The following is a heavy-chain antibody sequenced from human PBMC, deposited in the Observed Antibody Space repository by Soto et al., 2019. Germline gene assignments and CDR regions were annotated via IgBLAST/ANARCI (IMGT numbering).Heavy chain of an antibody. J-gene: IGHJ3*02. D-gene: IGHD2-15*01. CDR2: IYYSGST. CDR3: ARAKDIVVVVAATIAFDI. V-gene: IGHV4-31*03. Sequence: QVQLQESGPGLVKPSQTLSLTCTVSGGSISSGGYYWSWIRQHPGKGLEWIGHIYYSGSTYYNPSLKSRVTISVDTSKNQFSLKLSSVTAADTAVYYCARAKDIVVVVAATIAFDIWGQGTMVTVSS. CDR1: GGSISSGGYY.